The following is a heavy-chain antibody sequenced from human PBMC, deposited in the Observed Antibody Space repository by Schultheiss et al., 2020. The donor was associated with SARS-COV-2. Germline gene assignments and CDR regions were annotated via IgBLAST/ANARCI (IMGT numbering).Heavy chain of an antibody. CDR2: IYYSGST. CDR3: ARDRITMVRGVIISRPFDY. J-gene: IGHJ4*02. CDR1: GGSFSGYY. V-gene: IGHV4-59*12. D-gene: IGHD3-10*01. Sequence: SETLSLTCAVYGGSFSGYYWSWIRQPPGKGLEWIGYIYYSGSTNYNPSLKSRVTISVDTSKNQFSLKLSSVTAADTAVYYCARDRITMVRGVIISRPFDYWGQGTLVTVSS.